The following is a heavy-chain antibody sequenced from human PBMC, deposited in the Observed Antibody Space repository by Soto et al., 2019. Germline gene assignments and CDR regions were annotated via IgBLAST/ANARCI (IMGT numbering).Heavy chain of an antibody. J-gene: IGHJ6*03. CDR3: AREREHIAAATLQEFHYYMDV. D-gene: IGHD6-13*01. CDR1: GFTFSSYG. Sequence: PGGSLRLSCAASGFTFSSYGMHWVRQAPGKGLEWVAVIWYDGSNKYYADSVKGRFTISRDNSKNTLYLQMNSLRAEDTAVYYCAREREHIAAATLQEFHYYMDVWGKGTTVTVSS. V-gene: IGHV3-33*01. CDR2: IWYDGSNK.